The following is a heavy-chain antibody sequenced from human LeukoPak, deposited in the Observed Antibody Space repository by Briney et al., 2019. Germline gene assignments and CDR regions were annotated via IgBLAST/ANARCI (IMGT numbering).Heavy chain of an antibody. J-gene: IGHJ4*02. CDR3: ARHIQWDPFFDY. CDR1: GGSISSYY. Sequence: PSETLSLTCTVSGGSISSYYWSWIRQPPGKGLEWIGYIYYSGSTNYNPSLKSRVTISVDTSKNQFSLKLSSVTAAGTAVYYCARHIQWDPFFDYWGQGTLVTVSS. V-gene: IGHV4-59*08. D-gene: IGHD1-26*01. CDR2: IYYSGST.